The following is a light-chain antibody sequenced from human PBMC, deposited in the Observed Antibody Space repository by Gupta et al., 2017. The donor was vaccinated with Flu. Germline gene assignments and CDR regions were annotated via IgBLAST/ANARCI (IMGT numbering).Light chain of an antibody. J-gene: IGKJ2*01. V-gene: IGKV2-30*01. CDR1: QSLGYTNGISY. CDR3: IRCKLPWP. CDR2: EVS. Sequence: DVVMTQSPLSLPVTLGQPASICCRSCQSLGYTNGISYLNWFQQIPGQTQMRLIYEVSNRDSGDTDSFCGCVGANVFTLKISWGEDEVGGVYYSIRCKLPWPFGQGTMMEI.